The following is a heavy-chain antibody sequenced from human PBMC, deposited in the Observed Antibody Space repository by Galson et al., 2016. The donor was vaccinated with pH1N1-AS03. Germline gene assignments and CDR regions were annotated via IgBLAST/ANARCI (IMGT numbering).Heavy chain of an antibody. CDR2: ITWNSDSI. V-gene: IGHV3-9*01. CDR3: TALDF. Sequence: SLRLSCAASGFTFDDYAMHWVRLAPGKGLEWVSGITWNSDSIGYADSVKGRFTISRDNAQNSLYLQMNSLRSEDTALYYCTALDFWGQRTLVTVAS. J-gene: IGHJ4*02. CDR1: GFTFDDYA.